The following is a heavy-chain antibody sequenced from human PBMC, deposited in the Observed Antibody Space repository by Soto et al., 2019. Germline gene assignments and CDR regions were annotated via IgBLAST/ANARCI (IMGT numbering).Heavy chain of an antibody. J-gene: IGHJ4*02. V-gene: IGHV3-23*01. CDR2: ISGSGGST. CDR3: AKERYLGCIGYYYDY. Sequence: GGSLRLSCAASGFTFSSYAMSWVRQAPGKGLEWVSAISGSGGSTYYADSVKGRFTISRDNSKKTLYLQMNSRRAEDTAVYYCAKERYLGCIGYYYDYWGQGTLVTVSS. D-gene: IGHD3-22*01. CDR1: GFTFSSYA.